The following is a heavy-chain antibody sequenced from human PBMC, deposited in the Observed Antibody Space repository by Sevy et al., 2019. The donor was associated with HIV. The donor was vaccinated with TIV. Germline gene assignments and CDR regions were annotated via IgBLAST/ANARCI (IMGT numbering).Heavy chain of an antibody. J-gene: IGHJ3*01. CDR2: ISGPGLST. CDR1: GFTFNTHA. D-gene: IGHD3-22*01. V-gene: IGHV3-23*01. CDR3: AKALNPALESMIEVILRTLKGFDV. Sequence: GGSLRLSCTASGFTFNTHAMTWVRQAPGKGLEWVSVISGPGLSTYYADSVKGRFTISRDNSQNNLYLQMNSLRVDDTATYYCAKALNPALESMIEVILRTLKGFDVWGQGTMVTVSS.